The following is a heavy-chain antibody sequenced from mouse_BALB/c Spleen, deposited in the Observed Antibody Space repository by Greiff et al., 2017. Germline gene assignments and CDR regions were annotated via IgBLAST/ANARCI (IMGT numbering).Heavy chain of an antibody. CDR2: IDPYYGGT. CDR3: AIYYGNQSPWFAY. V-gene: IGHV1-39*01. Sequence: VHVKQSGPELEKPGASVKISCKASGYSFTGYNMNWVKQSNGKSLEWIGNIDPYYGGTSYNQKFKGKATLTVDKSSSTAYMQLKSLTSEDSAVYYCAIYYGNQSPWFAYWGQGTLVTVSA. CDR1: GYSFTGYN. J-gene: IGHJ3*01. D-gene: IGHD2-1*01.